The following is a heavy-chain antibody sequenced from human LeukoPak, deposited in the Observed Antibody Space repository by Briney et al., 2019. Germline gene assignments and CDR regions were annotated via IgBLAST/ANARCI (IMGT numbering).Heavy chain of an antibody. V-gene: IGHV3-23*01. CDR1: AFTFSTYA. CDR3: ANAVCTTSSCSGFYGMDV. D-gene: IGHD2-2*01. CDR2: ISSGGGTT. Sequence: GRSLRLSCAASAFTFSTYAMNWVRQAPGKGLEWVSSISSGGGTTYYADSVKGRFTISRDNSKNTLYLQMNSLRPEDTAMYYCANAVCTTSSCSGFYGMDVWGQGTSVAVSS. J-gene: IGHJ6*02.